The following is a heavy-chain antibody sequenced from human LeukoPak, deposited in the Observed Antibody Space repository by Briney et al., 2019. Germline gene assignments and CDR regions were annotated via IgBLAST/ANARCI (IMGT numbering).Heavy chain of an antibody. CDR2: ISTDGYTT. CDR3: VVGGSPGY. CDR1: GLAFSAYK. J-gene: IGHJ4*02. Sequence: PGGSLRLSCAASGLAFSAYKMHWVRHAPRKGLVWVSRISTDGYTTDYADFVQGRFTASRDNTKNTWSLEMNSLSAEDTAVYYCVVGGSPGYWGQGTLVTVSS. D-gene: IGHD2-15*01. V-gene: IGHV3-74*01.